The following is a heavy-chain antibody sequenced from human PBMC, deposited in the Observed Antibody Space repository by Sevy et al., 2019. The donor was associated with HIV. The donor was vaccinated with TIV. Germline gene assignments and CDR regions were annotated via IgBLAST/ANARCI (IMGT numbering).Heavy chain of an antibody. D-gene: IGHD2-15*01. Sequence: GGSLRLSCAASGFTFNSYGMHWVRQAPGKGLEWVSSISSSSSYIYYADSVKGRFTISRDNAKNSLYLQMNSLRAEDTAVYYCARDGIAAPPVVVAVHSGIWFDPWGQGTLVTVSS. J-gene: IGHJ5*02. CDR3: ARDGIAAPPVVVAVHSGIWFDP. CDR1: GFTFNSYG. V-gene: IGHV3-21*01. CDR2: ISSSSSYI.